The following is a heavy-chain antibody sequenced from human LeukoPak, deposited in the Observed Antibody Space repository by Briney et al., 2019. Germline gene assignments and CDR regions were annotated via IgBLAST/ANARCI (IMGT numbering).Heavy chain of an antibody. CDR3: ARIRPGESGWFYFDY. D-gene: IGHD6-19*01. CDR2: IDWDDDK. CDR1: GFSLSTSGMG. Sequence: SGPTLVKPTQTLTLTCTFSGFSLSTSGMGVSWIRQPPGKALEWLSRIDWDDDKYYSTSLKTRLTISKDTSKNQVVLTMTNMDPVDTATYYCARIRPGESGWFYFDYWGQGTLVTVSS. V-gene: IGHV2-70*11. J-gene: IGHJ4*02.